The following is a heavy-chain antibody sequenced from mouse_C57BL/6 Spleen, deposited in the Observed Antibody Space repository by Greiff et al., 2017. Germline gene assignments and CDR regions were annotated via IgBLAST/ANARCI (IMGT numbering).Heavy chain of an antibody. CDR2: IYPSDSET. V-gene: IGHV1-61*01. D-gene: IGHD1-1*01. Sequence: QVQLQQPGAELVRPGSSVKLSCKASGYTFTSYWMDWVKQRPGQGLEWIGNIYPSDSETHYNQKFKDKATLTVDKSSSTAYMQLSSLTSEDSAVYYGARGGTTVVPIGFAMDYWGQGTSVTVSS. CDR1: GYTFTSYW. CDR3: ARGGTTVVPIGFAMDY. J-gene: IGHJ4*01.